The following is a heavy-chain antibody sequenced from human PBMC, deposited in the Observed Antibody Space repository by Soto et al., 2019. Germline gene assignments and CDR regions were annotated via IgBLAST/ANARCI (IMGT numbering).Heavy chain of an antibody. CDR2: IYHSGST. V-gene: IGHV4-30-2*01. Sequence: TLSLTCAITCFSIASGGYSWSWIRQPPGKGLEWIGYIYHSGSTYYNPSLKSRVTISEDRSKNQFSLKLSSVTAADTAMYYCARTPDIWGQGTMVT. CDR1: CFSIASGGYS. J-gene: IGHJ3*02. CDR3: ARTPDI.